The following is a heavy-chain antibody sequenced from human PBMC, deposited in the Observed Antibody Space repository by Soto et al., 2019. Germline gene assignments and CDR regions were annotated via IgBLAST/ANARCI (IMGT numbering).Heavy chain of an antibody. V-gene: IGHV3-23*01. J-gene: IGHJ6*02. CDR3: VKLLRSWYGHNALDV. D-gene: IGHD4-17*01. CDR2: ISGGGGST. Sequence: HPVGSLRLSCTASGLTFSNYAMSWVRQAPGKGLEFVSFISGGGGSTYSADSVKGRVTVSRDNLNNTLSLQMNSLRVEDTAVYYCVKLLRSWYGHNALDVWGQGTTVTVSS. CDR1: GLTFSNYA.